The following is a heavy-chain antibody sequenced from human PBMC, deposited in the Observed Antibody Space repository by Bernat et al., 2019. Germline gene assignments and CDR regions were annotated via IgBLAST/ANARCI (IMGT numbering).Heavy chain of an antibody. CDR1: GFSLSTSGMR. CDR2: IDWDDEK. Sequence: QVTLKESGPALVKPTQTLTLTCTFSGFSLSTSGMRVSWIRQPPGKALEWLARIDWDDEKFYSTSLRTRLTISKDTSKNQVVLTMTNMDPVDTATYYCARTYSAYDYDYWGQGNLVTVSS. J-gene: IGHJ4*02. CDR3: ARTYSAYDYDY. V-gene: IGHV2-70*04. D-gene: IGHD5-12*01.